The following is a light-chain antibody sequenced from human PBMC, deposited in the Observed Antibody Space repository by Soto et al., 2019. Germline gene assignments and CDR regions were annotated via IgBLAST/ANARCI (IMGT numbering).Light chain of an antibody. J-gene: IGKJ3*01. V-gene: IGKV1-6*01. CDR2: AAS. CDR3: LQDYNYPFT. CDR1: QGIRHD. Sequence: AIPMTQSPSSLSASVGDRVTITCRASQGIRHDLGWFQQKPGKAPKLLISAASTLQSGVPSRFSGSGSGTDFTLTISSLQPEDFATYYCLQDYNYPFTFGPGTKVDIK.